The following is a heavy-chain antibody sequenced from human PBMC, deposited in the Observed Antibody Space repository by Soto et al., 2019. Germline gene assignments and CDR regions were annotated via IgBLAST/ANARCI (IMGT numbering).Heavy chain of an antibody. Sequence: LRLSCVASGFTFSNYGMHWVRQAPGKGLEWVAGIDYNEINQYYIDTVKGRFTISRDQSKNTLYLQMNSLRAEDTAVYYWARDFWPVPTCYDLWGQGVLVTVSS. CDR2: IDYNEINQ. V-gene: IGHV3-33*01. CDR1: GFTFSNYG. J-gene: IGHJ4*02. CDR3: ARDFWPVPTCYDL. D-gene: IGHD2-2*01.